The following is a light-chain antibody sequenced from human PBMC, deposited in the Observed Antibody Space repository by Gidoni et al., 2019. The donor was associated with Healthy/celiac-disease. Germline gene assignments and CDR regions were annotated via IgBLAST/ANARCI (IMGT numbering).Light chain of an antibody. CDR1: SSDVGGYNY. V-gene: IGLV2-14*03. CDR2: DVS. J-gene: IGLJ2*01. CDR3: SSYTSSSTLVV. Sequence: ALLHPPPVPGPLGQPFTISCTGTSSDVGGYNYVSWYQQHPDKAPKLMIYDVSNRPSGVSNRFSGSKSGNTASLTISGLQAEDEADYYCSSYTSSSTLVVFGGGTKLTVL.